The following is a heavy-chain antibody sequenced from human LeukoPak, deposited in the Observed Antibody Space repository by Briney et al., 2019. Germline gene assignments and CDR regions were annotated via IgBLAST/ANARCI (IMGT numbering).Heavy chain of an antibody. V-gene: IGHV3-7*01. Sequence: GGSLRLSCAASGFTSSGYWMSWVRQAPGKGLEWVANINQYGSEKNYVDSVKGRLTTSRDNAKNLLFLQMNSLRVEDTAVYYCAKDDSYIHFYSWGQGTLVTVSS. D-gene: IGHD3-22*01. CDR3: AKDDSYIHFYS. CDR1: GFTSSGYW. J-gene: IGHJ5*01. CDR2: INQYGSEK.